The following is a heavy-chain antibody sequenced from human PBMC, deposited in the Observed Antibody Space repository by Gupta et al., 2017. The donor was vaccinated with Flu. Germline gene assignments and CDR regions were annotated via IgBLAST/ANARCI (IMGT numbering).Heavy chain of an antibody. CDR3: AREVVDSSGYSTVDY. Sequence: APGKGLEWVSSISSSSSYIYYADSVKGRFTISRDNAKNSLYLQMNSLRAEDTAVYYCAREVVDSSGYSTVDYWGQGTLVTVSS. CDR2: ISSSSSYI. D-gene: IGHD3-22*01. J-gene: IGHJ4*02. V-gene: IGHV3-21*01.